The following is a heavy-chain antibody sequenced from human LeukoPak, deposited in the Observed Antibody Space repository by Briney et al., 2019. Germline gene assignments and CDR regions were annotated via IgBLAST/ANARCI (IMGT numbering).Heavy chain of an antibody. V-gene: IGHV1-8*01. J-gene: IGHJ4*02. CDR3: ARRGGYSGYDEA. CDR2: MNPNSGNT. Sequence: ASVKVSCKASGYTFTSYDINWVRQATGQGLEWMGWMNPNSGNTGYAQKFQGRVTTTRNTSISTAYMELSSLRSEDTAVYYCARRGGYSGYDEAWGQGTLVTVSS. D-gene: IGHD5-12*01. CDR1: GYTFTSYD.